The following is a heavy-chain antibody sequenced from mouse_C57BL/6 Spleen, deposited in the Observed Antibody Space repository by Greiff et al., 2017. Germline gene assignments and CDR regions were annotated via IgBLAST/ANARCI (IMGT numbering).Heavy chain of an antibody. D-gene: IGHD1-1*01. CDR1: GYTFTSYW. CDR2: INPSSGYT. Sequence: QVQLKQSGAELAKPGASVKLSCKASGYTFTSYWMHWVKQRPGQGLEWIGYINPSSGYTKYKQKFKDKATLTADKSSSTAYMQLSSLTYEDSAVYYCARSDYGSSSFDYWGQGTTLTVSS. V-gene: IGHV1-7*01. CDR3: ARSDYGSSSFDY. J-gene: IGHJ2*01.